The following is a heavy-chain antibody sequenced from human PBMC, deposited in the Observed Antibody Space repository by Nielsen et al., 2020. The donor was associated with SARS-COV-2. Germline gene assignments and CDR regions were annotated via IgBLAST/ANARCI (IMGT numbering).Heavy chain of an antibody. CDR2: IKQDGSEK. CDR1: GFTFSSYW. V-gene: IGHV3-7*03. J-gene: IGHJ6*02. Sequence: GESLKISCAASGFTFSSYWMSWVRQAPGKGLEWVANIKQDGSEKYYVDSVKGRFTISRDNAKNSLYLQMNSLRAEDTAVYYCARDRGPSTVTTTTVTERGMDVWGQGTTVTVSS. D-gene: IGHD4-17*01. CDR3: ARDRGPSTVTTTTVTERGMDV.